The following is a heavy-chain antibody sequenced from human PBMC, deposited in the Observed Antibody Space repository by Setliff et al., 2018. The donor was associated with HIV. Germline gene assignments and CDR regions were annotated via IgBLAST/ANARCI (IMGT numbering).Heavy chain of an antibody. D-gene: IGHD3-10*01. Sequence: ASVKVSCKASGYTFTTYSIHWVRQAPGQSLEWMGWINVGKGDTKYSQELQGRITLTTDTSANTAYMVLSSLRSDDTAVYFCARGALLAVFDFDHWGHGTLGTVSS. J-gene: IGHJ4*01. CDR1: GYTFTTYS. CDR3: ARGALLAVFDFDH. CDR2: INVGKGDT. V-gene: IGHV1-3*01.